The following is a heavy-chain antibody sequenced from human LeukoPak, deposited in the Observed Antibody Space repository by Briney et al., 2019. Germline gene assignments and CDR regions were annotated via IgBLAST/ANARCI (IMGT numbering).Heavy chain of an antibody. D-gene: IGHD3-10*01. Sequence: GGSLRLSCAASGFTISSYGMHWVRQAPGKGLEWVAVISYDGSNKYYADSVRGRFTISRDNSKNTLYLQMNSLRAEDTAVYYCARDGYGSGSSRFDYWGQGTLVTVS. V-gene: IGHV3-30*03. CDR2: ISYDGSNK. CDR1: GFTISSYG. J-gene: IGHJ4*02. CDR3: ARDGYGSGSSRFDY.